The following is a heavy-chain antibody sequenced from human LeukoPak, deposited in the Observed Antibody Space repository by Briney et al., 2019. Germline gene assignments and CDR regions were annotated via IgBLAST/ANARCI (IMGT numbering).Heavy chain of an antibody. V-gene: IGHV4-4*07. D-gene: IGHD3-22*01. CDR1: GGSISSYY. CDR2: IYTSGST. CDR3: ARGHYYDSSVYFDY. J-gene: IGHJ4*02. Sequence: SETLSLTCTVSGGSISSYYWSWLRQPAGKGLEWIGRIYTSGSTNYNPSLKSRVTISVDTSKNQFSLELSSVTAADTAVYYCARGHYYDSSVYFDYWGQGTLVTVSS.